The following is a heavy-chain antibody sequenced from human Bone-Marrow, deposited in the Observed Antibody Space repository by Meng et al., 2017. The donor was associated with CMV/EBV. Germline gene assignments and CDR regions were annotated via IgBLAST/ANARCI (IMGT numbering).Heavy chain of an antibody. CDR2: INHSGST. V-gene: IGHV4-34*01. CDR3: ARDRKTIVPDYFGLDV. Sequence: GSLRLSCAVYGGSFSGYYWSWIRQPPGKGLEWIGEINHSGSTNYNPSLKSRVTISVDTSKNQFSLKVSSVTAADTAVYYCARDRKTIVPDYFGLDVWGQGTPVTGSS. J-gene: IGHJ6*01. D-gene: IGHD3-9*01. CDR1: GGSFSGYY.